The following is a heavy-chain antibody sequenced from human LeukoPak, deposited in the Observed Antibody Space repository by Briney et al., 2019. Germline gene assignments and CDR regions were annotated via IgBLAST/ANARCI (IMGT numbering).Heavy chain of an antibody. J-gene: IGHJ4*02. CDR2: IKTDGTYT. CDR1: GFTFSRYW. Sequence: GGSLRLSCAASGFTFSRYWMHWVRQARGEGLVWVSRIKTDGTYTSNADSVKGRFTISRDNAKSTLYLQMNSLKVEDTAVYYCVADLGDYADFWGQGTLVTVSS. CDR3: VADLGDYADF. V-gene: IGHV3-74*01.